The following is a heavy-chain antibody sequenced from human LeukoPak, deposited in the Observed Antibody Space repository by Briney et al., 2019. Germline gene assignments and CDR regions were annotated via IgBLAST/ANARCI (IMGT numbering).Heavy chain of an antibody. V-gene: IGHV1-69*01. D-gene: IGHD5-12*01. CDR2: IIPIFGTA. CDR1: GGTFSSYA. CDR3: ARDWGEYSGYDDWVDY. Sequence: ASVTVACKASGGTFSSYAISWVRQAPGQGLEWMGGIIPIFGTANYAQKFQGRVTITADESTSTAYMELSSLRSEDTAVYYCARDWGEYSGYDDWVDYWGQGTLVTVSS. J-gene: IGHJ4*02.